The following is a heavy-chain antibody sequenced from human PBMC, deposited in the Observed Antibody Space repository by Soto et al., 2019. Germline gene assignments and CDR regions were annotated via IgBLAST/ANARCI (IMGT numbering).Heavy chain of an antibody. V-gene: IGHV1-2*02. CDR2: INPDSGAT. J-gene: IGHJ4*02. CDR1: GYSFTGYY. CDR3: ARGDYGTGGYPFPYFDY. Sequence: HEHLVQSGAEVKRPGASLKVSCKASGYSFTGYYIHWVRQAPGQGLEWMGWINPDSGATNYAQNFQGRVTLTSDTSISTASMDLISLTSDDTAVYYCARGDYGTGGYPFPYFDYWGQGTLVIVSS. D-gene: IGHD2-8*02.